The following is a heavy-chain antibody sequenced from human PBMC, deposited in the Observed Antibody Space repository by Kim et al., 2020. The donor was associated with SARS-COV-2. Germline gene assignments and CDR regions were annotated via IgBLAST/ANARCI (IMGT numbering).Heavy chain of an antibody. CDR3: ARRGSSWYLGLGLDYGMDV. CDR2: IYPGDSDT. Sequence: GESLKISCKGSGYSFTSYWIGWVRQMPGKGLEWMGIIYPGDSDTRYSPSFQGQVTISADKSISTAYLQWSSLKASDTAMYYCARRGSSWYLGLGLDYGMDVWGKGTTVTVSS. J-gene: IGHJ6*04. V-gene: IGHV5-51*01. CDR1: GYSFTSYW. D-gene: IGHD6-13*01.